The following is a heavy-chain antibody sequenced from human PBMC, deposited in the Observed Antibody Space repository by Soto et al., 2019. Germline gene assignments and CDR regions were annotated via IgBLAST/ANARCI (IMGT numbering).Heavy chain of an antibody. Sequence: ASVKVSCKASGYTFTGYYMHWVRQAPGQGLEWMGWINPNSGGTNYAQKFQGWVTMTRDTSISTAYMELSRLRSDDTAVYYCARGGITGTMGVLNYYYMDVWGKGTTVTVSS. CDR1: GYTFTGYY. CDR2: INPNSGGT. CDR3: ARGGITGTMGVLNYYYMDV. V-gene: IGHV1-2*04. D-gene: IGHD1-7*01. J-gene: IGHJ6*03.